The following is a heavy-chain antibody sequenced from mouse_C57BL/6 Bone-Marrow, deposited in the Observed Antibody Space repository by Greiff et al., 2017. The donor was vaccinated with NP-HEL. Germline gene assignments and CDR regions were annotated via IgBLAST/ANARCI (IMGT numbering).Heavy chain of an antibody. J-gene: IGHJ1*03. Sequence: QVQLQQPGADLVKPGASVKLSCKASGYTFTSYWMPWVKQRPGRGLEWIGRIDPNSGGTKFNEKFKTKATLTVDKPSSTAYMQLSSLTSEDSAVYYCARDYYGSRGWYFDVWGTGTTVTVSS. V-gene: IGHV1-72*01. CDR1: GYTFTSYW. CDR2: IDPNSGGT. D-gene: IGHD1-1*01. CDR3: ARDYYGSRGWYFDV.